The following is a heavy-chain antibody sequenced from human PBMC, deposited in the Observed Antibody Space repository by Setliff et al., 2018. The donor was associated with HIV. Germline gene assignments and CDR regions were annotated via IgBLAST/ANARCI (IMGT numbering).Heavy chain of an antibody. V-gene: IGHV3-30*04. Sequence: PGGSLRLSCEASTFSFTDCAMHWVRQAPGKGLEWVALISFDGTKTHYADSVKGRFTISRDNSRTSLYLEMNSLRPEDSAVYYCAKDPGSVYSYYFDYWGQGTLVTVSS. CDR3: AKDPGSVYSYYFDY. J-gene: IGHJ4*02. CDR1: TFSFTDCA. D-gene: IGHD3-22*01. CDR2: ISFDGTKT.